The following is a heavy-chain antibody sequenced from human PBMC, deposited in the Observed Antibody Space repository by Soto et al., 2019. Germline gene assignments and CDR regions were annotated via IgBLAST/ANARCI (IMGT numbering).Heavy chain of an antibody. CDR1: GASVSTGAYY. J-gene: IGHJ5*02. Sequence: SETLSLTCTVSGASVSTGAYYWGWVRQRPGRGLEWIGYVYESGYTYHNMSLKSRLTISLDRSNNQFSLGLTSVTAADTAVYYCVRALRHTAMVYPWFDPWAREPWSPSPQ. CDR2: VYESGYT. D-gene: IGHD5-18*01. CDR3: VRALRHTAMVYPWFDP. V-gene: IGHV4-31*03.